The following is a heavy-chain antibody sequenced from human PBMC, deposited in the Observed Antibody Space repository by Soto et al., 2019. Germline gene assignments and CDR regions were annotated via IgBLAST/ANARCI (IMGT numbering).Heavy chain of an antibody. J-gene: IGHJ6*03. CDR1: GFTFSSYS. CDR2: ISSSSSYI. V-gene: IGHV3-21*01. CDR3: AWLPRTVISPKYSGYDYLSYYYYYYYMDV. Sequence: PGGSLRLSCAASGFTFSSYSMNWVRQAPGKGLEWVSSISSSSSYIYYADSVKGRFTISRDNAKNSLYLQMNSLRAEDTAVYYCAWLPRTVISPKYSGYDYLSYYYYYYYMDVWGKGTTVTVSS. D-gene: IGHD5-12*01.